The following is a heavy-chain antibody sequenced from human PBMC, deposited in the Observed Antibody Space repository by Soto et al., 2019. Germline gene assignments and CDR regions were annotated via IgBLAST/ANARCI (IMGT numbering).Heavy chain of an antibody. D-gene: IGHD2-2*01. V-gene: IGHV1-2*02. Sequence: QVQLVQSGAEVKQPGASVKVSCKTSGYTFTGYYIYWVRQAPGQGLEWMGWINPHSGGTDSSQKFQGRVTMTRDTSISTAYMELSRLRSDDTAVYYCAGTSCSSTTCPTTYWGQGTLVTVSS. CDR3: AGTSCSSTTCPTTY. CDR1: GYTFTGYY. CDR2: INPHSGGT. J-gene: IGHJ4*02.